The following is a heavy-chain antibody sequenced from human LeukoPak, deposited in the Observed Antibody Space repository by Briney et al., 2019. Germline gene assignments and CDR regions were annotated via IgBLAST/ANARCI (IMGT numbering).Heavy chain of an antibody. J-gene: IGHJ4*02. D-gene: IGHD3-22*01. CDR2: TRKKAKGYTT. CDR3: ARAQSDSSGYYYVGDY. Sequence: GGSLRLSCAASGFTLSNYYMDWVRQAPGQGLEWVARTRKKAKGYTTEYAASVKGRFTISRDDSKNSVDLQMNSLITEDTAVYYCARAQSDSSGYYYVGDYWGQGTLVTVSS. CDR1: GFTLSNYY. V-gene: IGHV3-72*01.